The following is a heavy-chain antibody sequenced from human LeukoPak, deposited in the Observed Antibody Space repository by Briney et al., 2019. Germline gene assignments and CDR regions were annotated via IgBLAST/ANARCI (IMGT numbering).Heavy chain of an antibody. CDR2: FYYSGST. CDR3: ARDPQDAFDI. CDR1: SGSISSNSYY. V-gene: IGHV4-39*07. Sequence: SETLSLTCTVSSGSISSNSYYWGWIRQPPGKGLEWIGSFYYSGSTYYNPSLKSRVTVSVDTSKNQFSLKLSSVTAADTAVYFCARDPQDAFDIWGQGTMVIVSS. J-gene: IGHJ3*02.